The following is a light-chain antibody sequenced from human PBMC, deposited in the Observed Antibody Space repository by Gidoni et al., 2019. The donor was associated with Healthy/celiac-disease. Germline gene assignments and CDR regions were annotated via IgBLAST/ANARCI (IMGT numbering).Light chain of an antibody. CDR3: QQSYSTPRSIT. CDR2: AAS. J-gene: IGKJ2*01. CDR1: QSISSY. V-gene: IGKV1-39*01. Sequence: DIQMTQSPSSLSASVGDRVTITCRASQSISSYLNWYQQKPGKAPKLLIYAASSLQSGVPSRFSGSGSGTDVTLTISSLQPEDFATYYCQQSYSTPRSITFGQGTKLEIK.